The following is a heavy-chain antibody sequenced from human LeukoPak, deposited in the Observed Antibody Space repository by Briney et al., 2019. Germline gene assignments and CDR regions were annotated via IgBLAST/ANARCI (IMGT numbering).Heavy chain of an antibody. CDR1: GFIFSSYS. J-gene: IGHJ6*03. CDR3: ARNRFPITGTTNNYYYMDV. Sequence: PRGSLRLSCAASGFIFSSYSMNWVRQAPGKGLEWLSYISSSSTTIYYADSVKGRFTISRDNTKNSLYLQMNSLKAEDTAVYYCARNRFPITGTTNNYYYMDVWGKGTTVTVSS. D-gene: IGHD1-7*01. V-gene: IGHV3-48*04. CDR2: ISSSSTTI.